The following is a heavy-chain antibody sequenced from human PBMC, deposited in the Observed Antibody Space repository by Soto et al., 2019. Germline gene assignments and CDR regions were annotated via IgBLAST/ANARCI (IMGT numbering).Heavy chain of an antibody. J-gene: IGHJ4*02. Sequence: VQLVQSEGELRQPGASVTVSCRASGYTFTSYGIIWVRQAPGQGLEWMGYISPNSGATTYAQNLQGRLTLTTDTSTSTAYMELRSLSSDDTAIYCCVREMWTRSGPQNFFDYWGLGALVTVSS. V-gene: IGHV1-18*01. CDR1: GYTFTSYG. D-gene: IGHD6-25*01. CDR3: VREMWTRSGPQNFFDY. CDR2: ISPNSGAT.